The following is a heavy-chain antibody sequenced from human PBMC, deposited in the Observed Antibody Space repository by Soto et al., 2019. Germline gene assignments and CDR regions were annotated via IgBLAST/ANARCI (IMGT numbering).Heavy chain of an antibody. J-gene: IGHJ5*02. CDR3: ARPKTIGAAAGKGWFDP. CDR1: NYSISPYY. Sequence: SETLSHTCPFSNYSISPYYWSWIRQPPGKGLEWIGFIYYSGSTYYSPSLKGRLTISVDPSKNQFSLKLTYVTAADTAMYYCARPKTIGAAAGKGWFDPWGQGTLVTVSS. CDR2: IYYSGST. V-gene: IGHV4-59*08. D-gene: IGHD6-13*01.